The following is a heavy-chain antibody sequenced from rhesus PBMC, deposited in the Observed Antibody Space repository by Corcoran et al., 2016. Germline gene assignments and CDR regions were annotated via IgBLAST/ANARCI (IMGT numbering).Heavy chain of an antibody. CDR3: ATGGVQLWDY. J-gene: IGHJ4*01. V-gene: IGHV4-169*02. D-gene: IGHD5-24*01. CDR2: IYGSGSSN. Sequence: QLPLQESGPGLVKPSETLSVTCAVSCGSISISYCSCIRQAPWKGLEWIGYIYGSGSSNNYNPSLKSRVTLSVDTSKNQLSLKLSSVTAADTAVYYCATGGVQLWDYWGQGVLVTVSS. CDR1: CGSISISY.